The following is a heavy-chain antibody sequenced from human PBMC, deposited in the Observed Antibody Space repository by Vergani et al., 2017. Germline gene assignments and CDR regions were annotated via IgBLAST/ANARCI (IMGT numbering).Heavy chain of an antibody. Sequence: EVQLVESGGGLVQPGGSLRLSCAASGFTFISYSMNWVRQAPGKGLEWVSYISSSSTTIYYADSVKGRFTISRDNAKNSLYLQMNRLRAEDTAVYYCARGLNYYDSSGPHYGMDVWGQGTTVTVSS. V-gene: IGHV3-48*01. CDR3: ARGLNYYDSSGPHYGMDV. J-gene: IGHJ6*02. CDR2: ISSSSTTI. CDR1: GFTFISYS. D-gene: IGHD3-22*01.